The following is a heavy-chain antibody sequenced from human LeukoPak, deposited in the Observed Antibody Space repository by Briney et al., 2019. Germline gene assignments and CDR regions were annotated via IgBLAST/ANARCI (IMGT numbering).Heavy chain of an antibody. D-gene: IGHD3-3*01. J-gene: IGHJ6*02. CDR2: MSYDGSNK. Sequence: GGSLRLSCAASGFTFSSYAMHWVRQAPGKGLEWVAVMSYDGSNKYYADSVKGRFTISRDNSKNTLYLQMNSLRAEDTAVYYCARTYDFWSGYYSGMDVWGQGTTVTVSS. CDR3: ARTYDFWSGYYSGMDV. V-gene: IGHV3-30-3*01. CDR1: GFTFSSYA.